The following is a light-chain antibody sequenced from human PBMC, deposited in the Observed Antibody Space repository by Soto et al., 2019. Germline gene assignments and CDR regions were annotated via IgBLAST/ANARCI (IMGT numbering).Light chain of an antibody. CDR1: SSDVGGYIY. CDR3: SSYTRSSTLV. J-gene: IGLJ2*01. V-gene: IGLV2-14*01. Sequence: QSALTQPASVSGSPGQSITISCTRTSSDVGGYIYVSWYQQHPGKVPKLMIYAVTNRPSGVSNRFSGSKSANTASLTISGLQAEDEADHCCSSYTRSSTLVFGGGTKLTVL. CDR2: AVT.